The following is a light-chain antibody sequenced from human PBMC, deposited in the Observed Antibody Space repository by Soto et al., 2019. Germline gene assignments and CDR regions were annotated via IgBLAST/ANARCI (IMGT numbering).Light chain of an antibody. J-gene: IGKJ4*01. CDR2: EAS. CDR1: QSVGNN. V-gene: IGKV3-20*01. CDR3: QQYGSSPT. Sequence: EIVLTQSPATLSLSPEERATLSCRASQSVGNNLAWYQQKPVQAPGLLIYEASTRATGIPARFSGSGSGTDFTLTISRLEPEDFAVYYCQQYGSSPTFGGGTKVDI.